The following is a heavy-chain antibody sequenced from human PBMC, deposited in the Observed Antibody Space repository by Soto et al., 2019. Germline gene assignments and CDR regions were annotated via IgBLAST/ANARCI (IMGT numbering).Heavy chain of an antibody. J-gene: IGHJ6*02. CDR2: ISWDGGST. V-gene: IGHV3-43*01. CDR1: GFTFYDYT. CDR3: AKDVIAARPYYYFGLDV. Sequence: EVRLVQSGGIVAQPGRSLRLSCAASGFTFYDYTMHWVRQVPGRGLEWVSLISWDGGSTYYADSVKGRFTISRDNSKNSLYLQMNSLRTDDTALYYCAKDVIAARPYYYFGLDVWGQGTTVTVSS. D-gene: IGHD6-6*01.